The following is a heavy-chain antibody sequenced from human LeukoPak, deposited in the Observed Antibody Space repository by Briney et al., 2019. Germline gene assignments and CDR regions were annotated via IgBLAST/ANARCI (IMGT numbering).Heavy chain of an antibody. D-gene: IGHD3-22*01. CDR1: GGSISSYY. V-gene: IGHV4-59*01. CDR2: IYYSGST. CDR3: AREGYYDSSGYYTRPFDY. Sequence: SETLSLTCTVSGGSISSYYWSWIRQPPGKGLEWIGYIYYSGSTNYNPSLKSRVTISVDTSKNQFSLKLSSVTAADTAVYYCAREGYYDSSGYYTRPFDYWGQGTLVTVSS. J-gene: IGHJ4*02.